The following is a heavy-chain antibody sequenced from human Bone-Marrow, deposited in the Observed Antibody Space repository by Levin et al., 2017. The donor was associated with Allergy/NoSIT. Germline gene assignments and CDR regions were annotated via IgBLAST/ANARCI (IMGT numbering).Heavy chain of an antibody. CDR2: ISYDGSNK. J-gene: IGHJ4*02. V-gene: IGHV3-30*18. D-gene: IGHD6-19*01. Sequence: GGSLRLSCAASGFTFSSYGMHWVRQAPGKGLEWVAVISYDGSNKYYADSVKGRFTISRDNSKNTLYLQMNSLRAEDTAVYYCAKPNPKGGEWLVLYYWGQGTLVTVSS. CDR1: GFTFSSYG. CDR3: AKPNPKGGEWLVLYY.